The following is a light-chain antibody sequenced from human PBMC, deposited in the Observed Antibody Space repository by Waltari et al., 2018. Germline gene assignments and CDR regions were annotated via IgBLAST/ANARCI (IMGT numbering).Light chain of an antibody. CDR2: DAS. CDR3: QQYYGIPVT. CDR1: QDISNY. J-gene: IGKJ3*01. Sequence: DIQMTQSPSSLSASVGDRVTITCQASQDISNYLNWYQQKPGKAPKLLIYDASNLETGVPSRFSGSGSGTDFTFTISSLQPEDVAVYYCQQYYGIPVTFGPGTKVDIK. V-gene: IGKV1-33*01.